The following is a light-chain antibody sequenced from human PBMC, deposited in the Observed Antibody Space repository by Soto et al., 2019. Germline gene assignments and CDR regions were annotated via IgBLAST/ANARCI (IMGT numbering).Light chain of an antibody. Sequence: EIVLTQSPATLSLSPGEGATLSCRASQSVSNYIAWYQQKPGQASRVLIYDASNRAAGVPARFSGSGSGTDFTLTISSLEPEDFAVYYCQQRSSWYSFGQGTKVDIK. J-gene: IGKJ2*01. V-gene: IGKV3-11*01. CDR1: QSVSNY. CDR2: DAS. CDR3: QQRSSWYS.